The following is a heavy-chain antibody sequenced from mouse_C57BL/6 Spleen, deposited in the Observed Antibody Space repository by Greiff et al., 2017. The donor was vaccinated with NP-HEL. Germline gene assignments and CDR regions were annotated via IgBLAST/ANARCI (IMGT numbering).Heavy chain of an antibody. CDR2: IDPSDSET. D-gene: IGHD2-5*01. J-gene: IGHJ3*01. Sequence: QVQLQQPGAELVRPGSSVKLSCKASGYTFTSYWMHWVKQRPIQGLEWIGNIDPSDSETHYNQKFKDKATLTVDKSSSPAYMQLSSLTSEDSAVYYCERASYYSNYVGYWGQGTLVTVSA. V-gene: IGHV1-52*01. CDR3: ERASYYSNYVGY. CDR1: GYTFTSYW.